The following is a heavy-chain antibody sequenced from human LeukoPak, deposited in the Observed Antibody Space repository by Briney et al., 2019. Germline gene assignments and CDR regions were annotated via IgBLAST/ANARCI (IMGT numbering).Heavy chain of an antibody. V-gene: IGHV4-39*01. Sequence: SESLSLTCTVSGGSISSSSYYWGWIRQPPGKGLEWTGSIYYSGSTYHNPSLKSRVTISVDTSTNQFSLKLSSVTAADTAVYYCARTIMITFGGVIAYYMDVWGKGTTVTVSS. J-gene: IGHJ6*03. D-gene: IGHD3-16*02. CDR1: GGSISSSSYY. CDR2: IYYSGST. CDR3: ARTIMITFGGVIAYYMDV.